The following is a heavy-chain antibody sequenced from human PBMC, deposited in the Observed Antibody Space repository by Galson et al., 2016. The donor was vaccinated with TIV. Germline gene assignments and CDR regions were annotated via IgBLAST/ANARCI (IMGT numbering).Heavy chain of an antibody. Sequence: SVKVSCKASGGTLNNYVINWVRQAPGQGLEWMGRIMPILDITKYTQKFQRRVTITADKSTSTAYMELSSLRSEDTAIYYCATSPHDTTRGFDYWGQGTLVTVSS. D-gene: IGHD1-26*01. J-gene: IGHJ4*02. CDR2: IMPILDIT. CDR1: GGTLNNYV. V-gene: IGHV1-69*04. CDR3: ATSPHDTTRGFDY.